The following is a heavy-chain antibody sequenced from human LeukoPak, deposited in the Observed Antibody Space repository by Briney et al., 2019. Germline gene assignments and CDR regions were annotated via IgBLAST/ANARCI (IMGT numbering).Heavy chain of an antibody. J-gene: IGHJ4*02. Sequence: SETLSLTCAVYGGSFSGYYWSWIRQPPGKGLEWIGGINHSGSTNYNPSLKSRATISVDTSKNQFSLKLSSVTAAGTAVYYCARGPHSDSYLIFDYWGQGTLVTVSS. CDR1: GGSFSGYY. D-gene: IGHD3-16*02. CDR2: INHSGST. V-gene: IGHV4-34*01. CDR3: ARGPHSDSYLIFDY.